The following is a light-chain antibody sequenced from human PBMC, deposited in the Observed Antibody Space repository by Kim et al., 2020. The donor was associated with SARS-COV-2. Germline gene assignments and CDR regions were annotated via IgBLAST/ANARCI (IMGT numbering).Light chain of an antibody. CDR1: SLRSYY. CDR3: NTRDSNDKGG. J-gene: IGLJ2*01. Sequence: SSELTQDPAVSVALGPTFMITFPVYSLRSYYATWYQKKTGQAPILVIYGKNNRPSGIPDRFSGASSGNTASLTITGTQGGEEGDNYWNTRDSNDKGGVGG. CDR2: GKN. V-gene: IGLV3-19*01.